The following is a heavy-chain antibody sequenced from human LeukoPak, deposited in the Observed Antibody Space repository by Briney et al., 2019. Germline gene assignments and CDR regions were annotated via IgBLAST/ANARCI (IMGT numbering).Heavy chain of an antibody. CDR3: LGELTASHGMDV. CDR1: GFTFSSYG. V-gene: IGHV3-33*01. D-gene: IGHD3-10*01. CDR2: IWYDGSNK. J-gene: IGHJ6*02. Sequence: PGWSLRLSCAASGFTFSSYGMHWGRQAPGKGLGGGAVIWYDGSNKYFADSVTGRFTISRDNSKNTLYLQMNSLRAEDTAVYYCLGELTASHGMDVWGQGTTVTVSS.